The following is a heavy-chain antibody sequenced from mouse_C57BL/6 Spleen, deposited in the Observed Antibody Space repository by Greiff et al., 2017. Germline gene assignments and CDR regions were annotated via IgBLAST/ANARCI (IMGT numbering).Heavy chain of an antibody. V-gene: IGHV1-7*01. CDR3: ARHNYGSSYPFAY. CDR2: INPSSGYT. CDR1: GYTFTSYW. D-gene: IGHD1-1*01. Sequence: VQLQQSGAELAKPGASVKLSCKASGYTFTSYWMHWVKQRPGQGLEWIGYINPSSGYTKYNQKFKDKATLTADKSSSTAYMQLSSLTYAVSAVYYCARHNYGSSYPFAYWGQGTLVTVSA. J-gene: IGHJ3*01.